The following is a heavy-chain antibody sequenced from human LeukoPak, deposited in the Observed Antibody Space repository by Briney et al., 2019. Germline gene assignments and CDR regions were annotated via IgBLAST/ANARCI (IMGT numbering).Heavy chain of an antibody. CDR1: GFTFGDYA. CDR3: AKDVGYSSSWYYFDY. Sequence: PGGSLRLSCAASGFTFGDYAMHWVRQAPGKGLEWVSGISWNSGSIGYADSVKGRFTISRDNAKNSLYLQMNSLRAEDMALYYCAKDVGYSSSWYYFDYWGQGTLVTVSS. V-gene: IGHV3-9*03. D-gene: IGHD6-13*01. J-gene: IGHJ4*02. CDR2: ISWNSGSI.